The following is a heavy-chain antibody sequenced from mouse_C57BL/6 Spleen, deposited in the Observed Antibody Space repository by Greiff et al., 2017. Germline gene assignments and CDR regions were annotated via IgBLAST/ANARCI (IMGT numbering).Heavy chain of an antibody. J-gene: IGHJ2*01. CDR1: GYTFTSYT. V-gene: IGHV1-4*01. Sequence: VQLQQSGAELARPGASVKMSCTASGYTFTSYTMHWVKQRPGQGLEWIGYINPSSGYTKYNQKFKDKATLTADKSSSTAYMQLSSLTSEDSAVYYCGRSYGSSKYYFDYWGQGTTLTVSS. CDR3: GRSYGSSKYYFDY. D-gene: IGHD1-1*01. CDR2: INPSSGYT.